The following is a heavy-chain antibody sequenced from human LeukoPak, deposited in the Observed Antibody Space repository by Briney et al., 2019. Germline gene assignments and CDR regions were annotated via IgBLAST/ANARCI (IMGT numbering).Heavy chain of an antibody. CDR2: IYYSGST. CDR1: GGSISSYY. Sequence: PSETLSLTCTVSGGSISSYYWSWIRQPPGKGLEWIGCIYYSGSTNYNPSLKSRVTMSVDTSKNQFSLKLSSVTAADTAVYYCAQGGVYGDYVGHWFDPWGQGTLVTVSS. CDR3: AQGGVYGDYVGHWFDP. V-gene: IGHV4-59*01. J-gene: IGHJ5*02. D-gene: IGHD4-17*01.